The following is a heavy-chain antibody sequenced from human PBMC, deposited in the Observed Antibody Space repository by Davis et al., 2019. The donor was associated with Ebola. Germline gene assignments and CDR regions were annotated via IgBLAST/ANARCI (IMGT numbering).Heavy chain of an antibody. V-gene: IGHV3-74*01. CDR1: GFTFSSYW. Sequence: GESLKISCAASGFTFSSYWMHWVRQAPGKGLVWVSRINSDGSSTSYADSVKGRFTISRDNSKNTLYLQMNRLRAEDTAVYYCARDGAGFGELLWDAFDIWGQGTMVTVSS. CDR2: INSDGSST. CDR3: ARDGAGFGELLWDAFDI. D-gene: IGHD3-10*01. J-gene: IGHJ3*02.